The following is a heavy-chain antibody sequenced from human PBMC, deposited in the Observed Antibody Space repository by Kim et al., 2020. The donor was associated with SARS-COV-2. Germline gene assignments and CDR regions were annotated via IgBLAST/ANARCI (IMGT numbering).Heavy chain of an antibody. Sequence: SETLSLTCTVSGGSISGYYWSWTRQTPGKGLEWIGYISYIGITNYNPSLKSRVTISVDPSQIQFSLQLSSVTAADTAVYYCARHVQSSNTWEIFDSWGQGTLVTVSS. CDR2: ISYIGIT. V-gene: IGHV4-59*08. D-gene: IGHD6-13*01. J-gene: IGHJ4*02. CDR3: ARHVQSSNTWEIFDS. CDR1: GGSISGYY.